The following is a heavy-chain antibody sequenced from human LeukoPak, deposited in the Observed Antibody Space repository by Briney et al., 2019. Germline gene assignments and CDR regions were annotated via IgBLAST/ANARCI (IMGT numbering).Heavy chain of an antibody. D-gene: IGHD6-6*01. Sequence: GGSLRLSCAASGFTFSDYYMSWIRQAPGKGLEWVSYISSSGSTIYYADSVKGRFTISRDNAKNSLYMQMNSLRAEDTAVYYCASESIAARDFDYWGQGTLVTVSS. CDR3: ASESIAARDFDY. J-gene: IGHJ4*02. V-gene: IGHV3-11*01. CDR1: GFTFSDYY. CDR2: ISSSGSTI.